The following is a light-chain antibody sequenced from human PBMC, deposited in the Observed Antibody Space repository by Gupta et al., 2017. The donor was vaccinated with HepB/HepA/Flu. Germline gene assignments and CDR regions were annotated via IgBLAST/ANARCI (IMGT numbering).Light chain of an antibody. J-gene: IGKJ4*01. CDR1: QSVSSY. CDR2: DAS. CDR3: QQRSNWPPGLT. V-gene: IGKV3-11*01. Sequence: EIVLTQSPATLSLSPGERATLSCRASQSVSSYLAWYQQKPGQAPRLLIYDASNRATGIPARFSGSGDGTDFTLTISSLEPEDFAVYYCQQRSNWPPGLTFGGGTKVEIK.